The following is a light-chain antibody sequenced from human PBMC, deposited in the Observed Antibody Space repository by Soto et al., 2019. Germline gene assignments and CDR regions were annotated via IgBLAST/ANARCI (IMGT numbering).Light chain of an antibody. Sequence: DIQMTQSPSSLSASVGDRVTITCRASQSITSYLDWYQQKPGKAPKLLIYAASSLQSGVPSRFSGSGSGTYFTLAISGLQPEDFANYYCQQSYSTPYTFGRGTKLEIK. V-gene: IGKV1-39*01. CDR1: QSITSY. J-gene: IGKJ2*01. CDR2: AAS. CDR3: QQSYSTPYT.